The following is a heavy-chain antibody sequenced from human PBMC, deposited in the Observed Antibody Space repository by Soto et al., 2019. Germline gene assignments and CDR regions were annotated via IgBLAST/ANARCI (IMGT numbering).Heavy chain of an antibody. CDR1: VGTFSSYA. CDR3: ARAGLSGSYSNFDY. CDR2: IIPIFGTA. J-gene: IGHJ4*02. D-gene: IGHD1-26*01. Sequence: SVKVSCKASVGTFSSYAISWVRQAPGQGLEWMGGIIPIFGTANYAQKSQGRVTITADKSTSTAYMELSSLRSEDTAVYYCARAGLSGSYSNFDYWGQGTLVTVSS. V-gene: IGHV1-69*06.